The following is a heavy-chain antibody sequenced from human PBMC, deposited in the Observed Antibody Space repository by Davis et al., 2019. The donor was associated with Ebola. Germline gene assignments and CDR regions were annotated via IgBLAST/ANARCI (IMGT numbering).Heavy chain of an antibody. CDR2: IYYSGST. CDR1: GGSISSGDYY. J-gene: IGHJ4*02. CDR3: ARDTGSGELDY. Sequence: PSETLSLTCTVSGGSISSGDYYWSWIRQPPGKGLAWIGYIYYSGSTYYNPSLKSRVTISVDTSKNQFSLKLSSVTAADTAVYYCARDTGSGELDYWGQGTLVTVSS. V-gene: IGHV4-30-4*01. D-gene: IGHD3-10*01.